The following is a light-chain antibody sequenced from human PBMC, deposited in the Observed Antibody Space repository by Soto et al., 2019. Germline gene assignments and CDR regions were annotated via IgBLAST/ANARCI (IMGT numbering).Light chain of an antibody. CDR2: GAS. Sequence: EIVLTQSPGTLSLSPGERATLSCRASQSISASYIAWYQQNPGQAPRLLIYGASNRDTGIPDRFSGSGSGTDFTLTISRLEPEDFAVYYCQYYGSSPRTFGQGTKVEIK. CDR1: QSISASY. J-gene: IGKJ1*01. V-gene: IGKV3-20*01. CDR3: QYYGSSPRT.